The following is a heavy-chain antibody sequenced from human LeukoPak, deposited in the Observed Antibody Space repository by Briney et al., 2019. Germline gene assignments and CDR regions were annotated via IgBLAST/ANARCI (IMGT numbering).Heavy chain of an antibody. Sequence: GGSLRLSCAASGFTFSSYWMSWVRQAPGKGLEWVANIKQDGSEKYYVDSVGGRFTISRDNAKNSLYLQMNSLRVEDTAVYYCARGMTTVTPRYMDVWGKGTTVTVSS. CDR2: IKQDGSEK. V-gene: IGHV3-7*01. CDR3: ARGMTTVTPRYMDV. CDR1: GFTFSSYW. D-gene: IGHD4-17*01. J-gene: IGHJ6*03.